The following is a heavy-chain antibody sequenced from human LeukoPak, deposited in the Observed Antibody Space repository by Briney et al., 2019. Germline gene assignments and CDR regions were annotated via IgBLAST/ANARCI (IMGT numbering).Heavy chain of an antibody. J-gene: IGHJ3*02. D-gene: IGHD3-22*01. CDR1: GFTFDDYA. Sequence: GGPLRLSCAASGFTFDDYAMSWVRQAPGKGLEWVSGINWNGGSTGYADSVKGRFTISRDNAKNSLYLQMNSLRAADTALYYCARGLYYYDSSGWDAFDIWGQGTMVTVSS. V-gene: IGHV3-20*04. CDR2: INWNGGST. CDR3: ARGLYYYDSSGWDAFDI.